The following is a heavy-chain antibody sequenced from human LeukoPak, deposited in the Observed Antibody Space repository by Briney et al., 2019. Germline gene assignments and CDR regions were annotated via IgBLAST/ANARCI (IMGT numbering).Heavy chain of an antibody. CDR3: ARRVPFDP. D-gene: IGHD3-10*01. J-gene: IGHJ5*02. V-gene: IGHV3-53*01. Sequence: GGSLRLSCAPSGLTVSINYMSWVRQAPGKGLEWLTDIYSGGSTYYADSVKGRFTISRDNSKNTLYLQMNSLRAEDTAVDYCARRVPFDPWGQGTLVTVSS. CDR1: GLTVSINY. CDR2: IYSGGST.